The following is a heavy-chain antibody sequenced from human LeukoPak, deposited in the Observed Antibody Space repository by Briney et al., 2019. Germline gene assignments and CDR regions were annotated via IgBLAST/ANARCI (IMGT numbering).Heavy chain of an antibody. V-gene: IGHV4-30-4*01. D-gene: IGHD3-10*01. Sequence: PSETLSLTCTVSGGSIRSGDYYWSWIRQTPEKGLEWIGYIYHSERTYYNPSLKSRVIISGDTSKNQFSLRLSSVTAADTAVYYCARESRDPLWFGGTDAFDIWGQGTMVTVSS. CDR1: GGSIRSGDYY. CDR2: IYHSERT. CDR3: ARESRDPLWFGGTDAFDI. J-gene: IGHJ3*02.